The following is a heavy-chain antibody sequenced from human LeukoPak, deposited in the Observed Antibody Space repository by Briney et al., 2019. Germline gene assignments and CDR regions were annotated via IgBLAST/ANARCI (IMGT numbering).Heavy chain of an antibody. V-gene: IGHV3-23*01. Sequence: GGSLRLSCAASGFTFSSFTMTWVRQAPEKGLEWVSTIGGSGASTYYAGSVKGRFTISRDNSKNTLSLQMNSLRAEDSAVYYCAKSYYGSGTMGGYWGQGTLVTVSS. D-gene: IGHD3-10*01. J-gene: IGHJ4*02. CDR1: GFTFSSFT. CDR3: AKSYYGSGTMGGY. CDR2: IGGSGAST.